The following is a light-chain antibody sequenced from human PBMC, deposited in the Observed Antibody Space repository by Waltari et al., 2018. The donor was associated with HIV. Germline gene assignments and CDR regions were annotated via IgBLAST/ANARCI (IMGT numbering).Light chain of an antibody. CDR3: QQYNNWQGT. CDR1: QSVSSN. V-gene: IGKV3-15*01. CDR2: DAS. Sequence: IVMTQSPATLSLSPGERASLSCRASQSVSSNLALYQQKLGQAPMLLIYDASTRATGIPVRFSGSGSGTEFTLTISSLQSEDFAVYYCQQYNNWQGTFGQGTKLEIK. J-gene: IGKJ2*02.